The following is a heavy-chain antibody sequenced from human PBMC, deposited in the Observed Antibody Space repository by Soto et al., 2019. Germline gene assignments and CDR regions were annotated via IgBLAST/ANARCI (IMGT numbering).Heavy chain of an antibody. CDR1: GFTFSSYG. Sequence: GGSLRLSCAASGFTFSSYGMHWVRQAPGKGLEWVAVISYDGSNKYYADSVKGRFTISRDNSKNTLYLQMNSLRAEDTAVYYCAKDGAQLFSGMDVWGKGPALTIPS. J-gene: IGHJ6*04. CDR2: ISYDGSNK. V-gene: IGHV3-30*18. CDR3: AKDGAQLFSGMDV. D-gene: IGHD3-10*01.